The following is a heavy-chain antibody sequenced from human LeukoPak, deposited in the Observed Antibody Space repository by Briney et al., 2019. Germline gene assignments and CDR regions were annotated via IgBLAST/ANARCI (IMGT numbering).Heavy chain of an antibody. J-gene: IGHJ4*02. CDR3: AAVGRGYCSGGSCYPIDY. CDR2: IVVGSGNT. D-gene: IGHD2-15*01. CDR1: GFTFTSSA. V-gene: IGHV1-58*02. Sequence: SVKLSCKASGFTFTSSAMQWVRHARGQRLEWIGWIVVGSGNTNYAQKFQERVTITRDMYTSTAYMELSRLRSEDTAVYYCAAVGRGYCSGGSCYPIDYWGQGTLVTVS.